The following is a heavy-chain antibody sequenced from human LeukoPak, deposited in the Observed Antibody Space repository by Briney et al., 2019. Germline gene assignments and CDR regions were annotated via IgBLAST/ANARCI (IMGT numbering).Heavy chain of an antibody. J-gene: IGHJ4*02. D-gene: IGHD2-2*01. CDR1: GFTFDDYT. Sequence: AGGSLRLSCAAAGFTFDDYTMHWVRQAPGKGLEWVSLISWDGGSTYYADSVKGRFTISRDNSKNSLYLQMNSLRTEDTALYYCAKTLYQLLRNPLDYWGQGTQVTVSS. CDR3: AKTLYQLLRNPLDY. CDR2: ISWDGGST. V-gene: IGHV3-43*01.